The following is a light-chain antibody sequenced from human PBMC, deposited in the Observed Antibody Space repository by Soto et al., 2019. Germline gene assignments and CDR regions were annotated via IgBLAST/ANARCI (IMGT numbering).Light chain of an antibody. Sequence: QSALTQPASVSGSPGQSITISCTGTSNDVGGYNLVSWYQQHPGKAPKLMIYEGSKRPSGVSNRFSGSKSGNTASLTISGLQAEDEADYYCCSYAGSRVFGGGTKLTVL. CDR3: CSYAGSRV. V-gene: IGLV2-23*01. CDR2: EGS. CDR1: SNDVGGYNL. J-gene: IGLJ2*01.